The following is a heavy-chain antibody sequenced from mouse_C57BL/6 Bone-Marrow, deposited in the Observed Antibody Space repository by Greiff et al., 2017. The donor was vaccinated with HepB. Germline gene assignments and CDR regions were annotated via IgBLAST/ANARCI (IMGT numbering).Heavy chain of an antibody. CDR1: GFTFSSYA. CDR3: ARDGATVYYYAMDY. CDR2: ISDGGSYT. V-gene: IGHV5-4*01. J-gene: IGHJ4*01. Sequence: DVMLVESGGGLVKPGGSLKLSCAASGFTFSSYAMSWVRQTPEKRLEWVATISDGGSYTYYPDNVKGRFTISRDNAKNNLYLQMSHLKSEDTAMYYCARDGATVYYYAMDYWGQGTSVTVSS. D-gene: IGHD1-1*01.